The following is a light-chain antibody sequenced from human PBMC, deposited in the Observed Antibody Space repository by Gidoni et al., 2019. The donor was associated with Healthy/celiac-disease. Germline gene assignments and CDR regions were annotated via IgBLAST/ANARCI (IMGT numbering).Light chain of an antibody. V-gene: IGKV3-11*01. J-gene: IGKJ4*01. CDR1: QSVSSY. CDR3: QQRSNWPPLT. Sequence: PAPLSWSPGERATLSCRASQSVSSYLAWYQQKPGQAPRLLIYDASNRATGIPARFSGSGSGTDFTLTISSLEPEDFAVYYCQQRSNWPPLTFGGGTKVEIK. CDR2: DAS.